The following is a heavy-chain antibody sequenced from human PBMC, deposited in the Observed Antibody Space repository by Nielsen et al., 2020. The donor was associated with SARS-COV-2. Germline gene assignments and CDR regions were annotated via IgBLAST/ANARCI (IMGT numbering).Heavy chain of an antibody. D-gene: IGHD6-19*01. CDR1: GYTFTGYY. Sequence: ASVRVSCKASGYTFTGYYMHWVRQAPGQGLEWMGRINPNSGGTNYAQKFQGRVTMTRDTSISTAYMELSRLRSDDTAVYYCARDRYSSGWYPWGQGTLVTVSS. J-gene: IGHJ5*02. CDR3: ARDRYSSGWYP. V-gene: IGHV1-2*06. CDR2: INPNSGGT.